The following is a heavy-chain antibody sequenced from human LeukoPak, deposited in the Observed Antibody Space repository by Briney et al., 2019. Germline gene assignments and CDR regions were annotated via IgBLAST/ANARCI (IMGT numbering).Heavy chain of an antibody. V-gene: IGHV3-7*03. Sequence: PGGSLRLSCAASGFTFSSYWMSWVRQAPGKGLEWVANIKQDGSEKYYVDSVKGRFTISRDNAKNSLYLQMNSLRAEDTAVYYCAREAAAGTWDFDYWGQGTLVTVSS. CDR1: GFTFSSYW. J-gene: IGHJ4*02. D-gene: IGHD6-13*01. CDR3: AREAAAGTWDFDY. CDR2: IKQDGSEK.